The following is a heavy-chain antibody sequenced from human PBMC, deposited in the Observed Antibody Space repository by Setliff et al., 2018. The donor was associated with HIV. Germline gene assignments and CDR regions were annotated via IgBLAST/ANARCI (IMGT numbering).Heavy chain of an antibody. D-gene: IGHD6-19*01. Sequence: SETLSLTCTVSGGSISSGDYYWSWIRQHPGKGLEWIGYIYYSGSTFYNPSLKSRVTISVDASKNQFSLKLTSVTAADTAVYYCARGATYRSGWHFDYWGQGTLVTVSS. CDR2: IYYSGST. V-gene: IGHV4-31*03. J-gene: IGHJ4*02. CDR1: GGSISSGDYY. CDR3: ARGATYRSGWHFDY.